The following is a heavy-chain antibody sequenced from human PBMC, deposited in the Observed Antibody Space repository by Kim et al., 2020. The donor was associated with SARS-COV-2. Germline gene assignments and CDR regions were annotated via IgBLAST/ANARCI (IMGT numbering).Heavy chain of an antibody. CDR1: GGSSSSYC. D-gene: IGHD6-19*01. CDR2: FCNTGST. J-gene: IGHJ4*02. Sequence: SETLSLTCTVSGGSSSSYCWSWIRQPPGKGLQWIGYFCNTGSTNYNPSLKSRPTISVDTSKSQFSLKLSSVTAADTAVYYCARGRSSSGWFDYWGQGTLVTLSS. CDR3: ARGRSSSGWFDY. V-gene: IGHV4-59*01.